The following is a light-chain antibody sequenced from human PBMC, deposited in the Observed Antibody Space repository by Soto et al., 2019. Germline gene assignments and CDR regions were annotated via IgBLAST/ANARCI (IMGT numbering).Light chain of an antibody. Sequence: IRITQSPSSVSASVADRVTITCRASQSISSYLNWYQQKPGKAPKLLIYAASSLQSGVPSRFSGGGSGTDFTLTISSLQPEDFATYSCQQSYSTPLTFGGGTKV. CDR1: QSISSY. CDR3: QQSYSTPLT. CDR2: AAS. V-gene: IGKV1-39*01. J-gene: IGKJ4*01.